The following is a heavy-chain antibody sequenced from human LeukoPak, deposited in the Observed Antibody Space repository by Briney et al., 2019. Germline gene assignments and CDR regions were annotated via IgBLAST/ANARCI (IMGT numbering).Heavy chain of an antibody. CDR1: GYTFTDFY. CDR3: ARARGANRLVY. CDR2: INPESGAT. J-gene: IGHJ4*02. V-gene: IGHV1-2*02. D-gene: IGHD3-9*01. Sequence: ASVKVSCKASGYTFTDFYLHRVRQAPGQGLEWLGWINPESGATNSAQKFQGRVTMTRDTSISTASMELRSLRSDDTAVYYCARARGANRLVYWGQGTLVTVSS.